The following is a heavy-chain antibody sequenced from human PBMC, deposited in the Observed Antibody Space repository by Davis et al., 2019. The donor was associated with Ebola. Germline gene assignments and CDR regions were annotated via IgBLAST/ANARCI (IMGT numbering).Heavy chain of an antibody. D-gene: IGHD3-16*01. V-gene: IGHV5-51*01. Sequence: GESLKISCKASGYTFTDYWIGWVRHMPGKGLEWMGNFHPGTSDLKYSPSFQGQITISVDRSIRTAYLQWRSLQASDTAIYYCASQGHRGSYLIHDYWGQGTPVTVSS. J-gene: IGHJ4*02. CDR1: GYTFTDYW. CDR2: FHPGTSDL. CDR3: ASQGHRGSYLIHDY.